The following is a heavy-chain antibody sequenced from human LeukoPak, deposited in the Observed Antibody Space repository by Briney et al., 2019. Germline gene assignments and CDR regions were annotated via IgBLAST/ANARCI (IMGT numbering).Heavy chain of an antibody. CDR3: ARVIAAAGTWGYFDY. V-gene: IGHV3-30-3*01. Sequence: QPGRSLRLSCAASGFTFSSYAMHWVRQAPGKGLEWVAVISYDGSNKYYADSVKGRFTISRDNSKNTLYLQMNSLRAEDTAVYYCARVIAAAGTWGYFDYWGQGTLVTVSS. D-gene: IGHD6-13*01. CDR2: ISYDGSNK. CDR1: GFTFSSYA. J-gene: IGHJ4*02.